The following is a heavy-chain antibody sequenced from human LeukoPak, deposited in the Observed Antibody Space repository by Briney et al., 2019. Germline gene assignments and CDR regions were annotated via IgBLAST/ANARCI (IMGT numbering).Heavy chain of an antibody. CDR2: IIPIFGTA. CDR1: GGTFSSYA. Sequence: GASVKVSCKASGGTFSSYAISWVRQAPGQGLEWMGGIIPIFGTANYAQKFQGRVTITADESTSTAYMELSSLRSEDTAVYYCARAHYYDGSLYGFDPWGQGTLVTVSS. V-gene: IGHV1-69*13. J-gene: IGHJ5*02. D-gene: IGHD3-22*01. CDR3: ARAHYYDGSLYGFDP.